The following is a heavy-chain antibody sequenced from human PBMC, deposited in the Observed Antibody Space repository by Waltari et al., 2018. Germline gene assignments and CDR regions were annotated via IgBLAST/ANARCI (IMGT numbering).Heavy chain of an antibody. CDR1: GGTFSSYT. J-gene: IGHJ5*02. V-gene: IGHV1-69*02. D-gene: IGHD2-2*01. Sequence: QVQLVQSGAEVKKPGSSVKVSCKASGGTFSSYTISWVRQAPGQGLEWMGRIIPILGIANYAQKFQGRVTITADKSTSTAYMELSSLRSEDTAVYYCARGGDYCSSTSCYWSWGQGTLVTVSS. CDR3: ARGGDYCSSTSCYWS. CDR2: IIPILGIA.